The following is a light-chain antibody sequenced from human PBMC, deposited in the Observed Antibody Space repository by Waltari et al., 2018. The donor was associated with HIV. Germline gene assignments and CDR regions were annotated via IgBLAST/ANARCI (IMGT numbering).Light chain of an antibody. CDR3: AAWDDSLNGYV. V-gene: IGLV1-44*01. Sequence: QSVLTQPPSASGTPGHRVTISCSGSSSNIGSNSVNWYQHLPETAPKLLIFRNKQRPSGVPDRFSGSKSGTSASLAISGLQSEDEADYYCAAWDDSLNGYVFGTGTTVTVL. CDR1: SSNIGSNS. CDR2: RNK. J-gene: IGLJ1*01.